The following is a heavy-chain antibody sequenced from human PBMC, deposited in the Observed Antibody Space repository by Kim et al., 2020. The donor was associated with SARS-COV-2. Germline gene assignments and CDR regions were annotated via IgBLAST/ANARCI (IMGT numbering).Heavy chain of an antibody. Sequence: SETLSLTCAVYGGSFSGYYWSWIRQPPGKGLEWIGEINHSGSTNYNPSLKSRVTISVDTSKNQFSLKLSSVTAADTAVYYCARAKAYYYGSGSYYRWFDP. V-gene: IGHV4-34*01. CDR3: ARAKAYYYGSGSYYRWFDP. D-gene: IGHD3-10*01. CDR1: GGSFSGYY. CDR2: INHSGST. J-gene: IGHJ5*02.